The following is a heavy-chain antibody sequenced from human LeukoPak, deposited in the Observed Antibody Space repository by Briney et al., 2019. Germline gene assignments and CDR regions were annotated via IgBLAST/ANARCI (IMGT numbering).Heavy chain of an antibody. D-gene: IGHD2-2*01. Sequence: GGSLRLSCAASGFTFSTYSMNWVRQAPGKGLEWVAVISYDGSNKYYADSVKGRFTISRDNSKNTLYLQMNSLRAEDTAVYYCATLPATSSFDYWGQGTLVTVSS. V-gene: IGHV3-30*03. J-gene: IGHJ4*02. CDR3: ATLPATSSFDY. CDR1: GFTFSTYS. CDR2: ISYDGSNK.